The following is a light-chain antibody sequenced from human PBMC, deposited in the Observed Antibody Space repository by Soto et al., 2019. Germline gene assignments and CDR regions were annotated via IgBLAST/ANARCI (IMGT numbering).Light chain of an antibody. Sequence: DIVLTQSPGTLSLSPGERATLPCRASQSVSSNHLAWYQQKPGQAPRLLIYGASSRATGIPDRFSGSGSGTDFTLTISRLEPEDFAVYYCQQYGSSPPITFGQGTRLEIK. CDR1: QSVSSNH. CDR2: GAS. V-gene: IGKV3-20*01. CDR3: QQYGSSPPIT. J-gene: IGKJ5*01.